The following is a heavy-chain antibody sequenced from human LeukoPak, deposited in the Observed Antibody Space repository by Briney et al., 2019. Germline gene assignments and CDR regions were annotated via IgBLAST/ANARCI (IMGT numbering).Heavy chain of an antibody. CDR2: IYYSGST. Sequence: SETLSLTCTVSGGSISSGDHYWSWIRQPPGKGLEWIGYIYYSGSTYYNPSLKSRVTISVDTSKNQFSLKLSSVTAADTAVYYCARVRSAYCGGDCHHIDYWGQGTLVTVSS. CDR1: GGSISSGDHY. J-gene: IGHJ4*02. V-gene: IGHV4-30-4*01. D-gene: IGHD2-21*02. CDR3: ARVRSAYCGGDCHHIDY.